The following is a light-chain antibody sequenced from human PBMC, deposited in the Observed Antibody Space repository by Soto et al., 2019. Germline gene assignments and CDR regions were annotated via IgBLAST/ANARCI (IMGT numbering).Light chain of an antibody. V-gene: IGKV3-15*01. Sequence: EIAMSQSPTSLSVSKLYIPTLSFRPSPSVCSNLAWYQQKPGQAPRLLLYGAATRATGILARFSGSGSGTEFTLTISSLQSEDFAVYYCQQYNKWHTISFGGGTKVDIK. CDR3: QQYNKWHTIS. CDR2: GAA. CDR1: PSVCSN. J-gene: IGKJ4*01.